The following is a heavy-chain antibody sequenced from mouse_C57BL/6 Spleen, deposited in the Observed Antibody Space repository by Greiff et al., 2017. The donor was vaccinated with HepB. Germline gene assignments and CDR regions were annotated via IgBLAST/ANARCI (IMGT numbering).Heavy chain of an antibody. CDR3: ASDYYGSSPYAMDY. CDR2: IYPRSGNT. Sequence: QVQLQQSGAELARPGASVKLSCKASGYTFTSYGISWVKQRTGQGLEWIGEIYPRSGNTYYNEKFKGKATLTADESSSTAYMELRSLTSEDSAVYFCASDYYGSSPYAMDYWGQGTSVTVSS. J-gene: IGHJ4*01. V-gene: IGHV1-81*01. CDR1: GYTFTSYG. D-gene: IGHD1-1*01.